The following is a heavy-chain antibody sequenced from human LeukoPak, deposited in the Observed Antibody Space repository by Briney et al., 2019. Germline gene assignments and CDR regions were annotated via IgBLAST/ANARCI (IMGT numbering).Heavy chain of an antibody. CDR3: ARDGGATFDY. V-gene: IGHV3-21*01. D-gene: IGHD1-26*01. CDR1: GFTFSSYS. CDR2: ISSSSSYI. Sequence: GGSLRLSCVASGFTFSSYSMNWVRQAPGKGLEWVSSISSSSSYIYYADSVKGRFTISRDNAKNSLYLQMNSLRAEDTAVYYCARDGGATFDYWGQGTLVTVSS. J-gene: IGHJ4*02.